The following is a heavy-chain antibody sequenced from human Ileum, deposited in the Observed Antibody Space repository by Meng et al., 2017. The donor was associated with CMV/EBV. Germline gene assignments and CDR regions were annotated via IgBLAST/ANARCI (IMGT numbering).Heavy chain of an antibody. J-gene: IGHJ4*02. CDR1: GFTFSDAW. Sequence: GGSLRLSCAASGFTFSDAWMSWVRQAPGKGLEWVANIKQDGSEKYYVDSVKGRFTISRDNAKNSLYLQMNSLRAEDTAVYYCARDDSTGYYYFDSWGQGTLVTVSS. CDR3: ARDDSTGYYYFDS. D-gene: IGHD3-22*01. CDR2: IKQDGSEK. V-gene: IGHV3-7*01.